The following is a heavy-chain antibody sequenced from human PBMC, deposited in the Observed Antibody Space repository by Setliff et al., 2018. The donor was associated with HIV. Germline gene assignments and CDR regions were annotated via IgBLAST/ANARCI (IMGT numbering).Heavy chain of an antibody. D-gene: IGHD1-26*01. CDR1: GYTFSTYG. J-gene: IGHJ4*02. CDR2: ITPYNNNT. CDR3: ARGPAWVGGSYHFDH. V-gene: IGHV1-18*01. Sequence: GASVKVSCKASGYTFSTYGISWVRQAPGQGLEWMGWITPYNNNTQYTQHLQGRVTMATDTSTDTAYMELTSLRSEDTAMYYCARGPAWVGGSYHFDHWGLGTLVTVSS.